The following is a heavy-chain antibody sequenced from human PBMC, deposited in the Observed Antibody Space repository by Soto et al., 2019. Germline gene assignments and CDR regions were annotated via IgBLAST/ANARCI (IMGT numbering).Heavy chain of an antibody. CDR2: ISGSGGST. D-gene: IGHD2-2*01. CDR3: AKAARTYCSSTSCYFLGFDY. J-gene: IGHJ4*02. Sequence: VQLLESGGGLVQPGGSLRLSCAASGFTFSSYAMSWVRQAPGKGLEWVSAISGSGGSTYYADSGKGRFTISRDNSKNTLYLQMNSLRAEDTAVYYCAKAARTYCSSTSCYFLGFDYWGQGTLVTVSS. CDR1: GFTFSSYA. V-gene: IGHV3-23*01.